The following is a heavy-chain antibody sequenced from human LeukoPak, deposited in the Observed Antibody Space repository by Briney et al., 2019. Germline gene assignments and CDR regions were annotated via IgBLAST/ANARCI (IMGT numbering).Heavy chain of an antibody. D-gene: IGHD3-16*02. CDR2: IWYDGSNK. V-gene: IGHV3-33*01. Sequence: GGSLRLSCAASGFTFSSYGMHWVRQAPGKGLEWVAVIWYDGSNKYYADSVKGRFTISRDNSKNTLYLQMNSLRAEDTAVYYCARDGPYDYVWGSYRYTPSYHFDYWGQGTLVTVSS. CDR1: GFTFSSYG. J-gene: IGHJ4*02. CDR3: ARDGPYDYVWGSYRYTPSYHFDY.